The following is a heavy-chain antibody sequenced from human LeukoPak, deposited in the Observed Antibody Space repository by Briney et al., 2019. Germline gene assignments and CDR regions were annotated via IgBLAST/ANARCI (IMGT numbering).Heavy chain of an antibody. V-gene: IGHV3-33*01. CDR1: GFTFSSYG. D-gene: IGHD3-22*01. J-gene: IGHJ4*02. Sequence: GGSLRLSCAASGFTFSSYGMHWVRQAPGKGLEWVAVIWYDGSNKYYADSVKGRFTISRENSKNTLYLQMNSLRAEDTAVYYCARVQTHYYDSSGPLDYWGQGTLVTVSS. CDR3: ARVQTHYYDSSGPLDY. CDR2: IWYDGSNK.